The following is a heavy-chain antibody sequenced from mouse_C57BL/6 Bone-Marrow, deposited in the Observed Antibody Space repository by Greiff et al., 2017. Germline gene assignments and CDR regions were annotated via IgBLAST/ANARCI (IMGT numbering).Heavy chain of an antibody. CDR2: IYPRGGNT. V-gene: IGHV1-81*01. CDR1: GFPFTSYG. J-gene: IGHJ4*01. Sequence: QVQLLQSGAELARPGASVKLSCTASGFPFTSYGISWVQQRTGQGLEWIGEIYPRGGNTYYNAKFKGEVTLTPDKSSSTAYMELRSLTSEDSAVYYCARSRYAMDYWGQGTSVTVAS. CDR3: ARSRYAMDY.